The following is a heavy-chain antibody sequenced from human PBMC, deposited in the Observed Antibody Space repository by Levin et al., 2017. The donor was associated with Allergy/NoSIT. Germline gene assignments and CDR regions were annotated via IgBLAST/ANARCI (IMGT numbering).Heavy chain of an antibody. J-gene: IGHJ6*02. V-gene: IGHV4-34*01. CDR1: GGSFSGNY. Sequence: SQTLSLTCAVSGGSFSGNYWTWIRQPPGKGLEWIGEISQSGSTNYNPSLKTRVTISVDTSKNQFSLKLTSVTAADTAVYYCAKINVREVLIFRGMDVWGQGTTVTVSS. CDR3: AKINVREVLIFRGMDV. CDR2: ISQSGST. D-gene: IGHD3-10*02.